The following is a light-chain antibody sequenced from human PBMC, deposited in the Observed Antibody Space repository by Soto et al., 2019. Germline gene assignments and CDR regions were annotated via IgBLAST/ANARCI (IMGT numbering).Light chain of an antibody. J-gene: IGKJ5*01. CDR3: QQYGSSPPIT. CDR2: GAS. Sequence: EIVLTQSPATLSVSPGERATLSCRASQSVRSSYLAWYQQKPGQAPRLLIYGASSRATGIPDRFSGSGSGTDFTLTISRLEPEDFAVYYCQQYGSSPPITFGQGTRLEIK. V-gene: IGKV3-20*01. CDR1: QSVRSSY.